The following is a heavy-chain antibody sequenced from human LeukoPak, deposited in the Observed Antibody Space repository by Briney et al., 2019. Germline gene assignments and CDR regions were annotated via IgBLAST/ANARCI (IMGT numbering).Heavy chain of an antibody. CDR2: IKPDGSDK. CDR3: ATISAQTFDI. Sequence: GGSLRLSCVVSGFIFRSHWVNWVRQSPGKGLEWVANIKPDGSDKYYVDSARGRFTVSRDNAKNSAFLQMNSLRAEDTAIYYCATISAQTFDIWGQGTLVSVSS. D-gene: IGHD5-24*01. V-gene: IGHV3-7*01. CDR1: GFIFRSHW. J-gene: IGHJ3*02.